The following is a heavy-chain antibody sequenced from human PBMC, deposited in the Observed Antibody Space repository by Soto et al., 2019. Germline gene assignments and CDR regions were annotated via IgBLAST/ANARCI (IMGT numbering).Heavy chain of an antibody. CDR3: ARDQRPNSSSLYYYFYGMDV. D-gene: IGHD6-13*01. CDR2: TSSDGSEK. Sequence: PGGSLRLSCAASGFIFSSFGVHWVRQSPGKGLEWVAVTSSDGSEKFYAESVRGRFNISRDNSKNTVYLHMNSLRPEDTAMYYCARDQRPNSSSLYYYFYGMDVWGQGTTVTVSS. CDR1: GFIFSSFG. J-gene: IGHJ6*02. V-gene: IGHV3-30*03.